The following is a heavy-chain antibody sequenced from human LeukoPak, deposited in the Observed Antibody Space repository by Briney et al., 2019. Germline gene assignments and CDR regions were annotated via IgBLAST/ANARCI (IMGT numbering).Heavy chain of an antibody. CDR2: ISAYNGNT. V-gene: IGHV1-18*01. Sequence: GASVKDTCQASGYTLPRYGISSVRQAPGKGLEWMGWISAYNGNTNYAQKLQGRVTMTTDTSTSTAYMELRSLKSDDTAVYYCAREYYMGWFGGVWSMVAFDIWGQGTMVTVSS. CDR1: GYTLPRYG. D-gene: IGHD3-10*01. CDR3: AREYYMGWFGGVWSMVAFDI. J-gene: IGHJ3*02.